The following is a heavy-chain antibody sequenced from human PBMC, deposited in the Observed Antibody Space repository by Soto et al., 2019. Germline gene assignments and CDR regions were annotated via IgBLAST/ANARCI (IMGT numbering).Heavy chain of an antibody. V-gene: IGHV1-46*03. CDR3: CREYYYGSGNYNRLDV. Sequence: ASVKVSCKASGYTFTRYAILWVRQAPGQGLEWMGVVNPSSGTTTYAQKFHGRVAMTRDTSTSTVYMELSSLRSEDTAVYYCCREYYYGSGNYNRLDVWGQGTTVTVSS. D-gene: IGHD3-10*01. CDR2: VNPSSGTT. CDR1: GYTFTRYA. J-gene: IGHJ6*02.